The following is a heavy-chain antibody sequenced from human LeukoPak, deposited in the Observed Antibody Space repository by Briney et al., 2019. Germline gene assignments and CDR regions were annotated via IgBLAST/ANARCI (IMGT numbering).Heavy chain of an antibody. D-gene: IGHD4-11*01. CDR1: GGSISSSSYY. Sequence: SQTLSLTCIVSGGSISSSSYYWVWIRQPPGKRLEWIGSIYYSGSTYYNPSLQSRVTISVDTSKNQFSLKLSSVTAADTAVYYCARHNSPASFDYWGQGTLVTVSS. V-gene: IGHV4-39*01. CDR2: IYYSGST. J-gene: IGHJ4*02. CDR3: ARHNSPASFDY.